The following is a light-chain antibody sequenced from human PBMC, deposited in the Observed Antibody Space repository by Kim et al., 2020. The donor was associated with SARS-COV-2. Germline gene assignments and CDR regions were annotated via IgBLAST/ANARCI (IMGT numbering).Light chain of an antibody. CDR1: NLGDQY. CDR2: QDT. CDR3: QAFVGGTAV. V-gene: IGLV3-1*01. J-gene: IGLJ2*01. Sequence: ESQGQTASITCSGENLGDQYVGWYQQKPGQPPVLVIYQDTKRPSGILERFSGANSGNTATLTISGIQTMDEAVYSGQAFVGGTAVFGGGTPVTV.